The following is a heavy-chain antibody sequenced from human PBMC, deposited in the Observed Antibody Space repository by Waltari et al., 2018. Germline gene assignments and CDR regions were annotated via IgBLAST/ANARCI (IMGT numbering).Heavy chain of an antibody. J-gene: IGHJ3*01. CDR3: ARVVFSGRYPHGYDF. CDR2: FNSYNGKT. CDR1: GYNFVIYG. Sequence: LVQSGPEMKKPGASVKFACKASGYNFVIYGNPGLRQAPGQGLGWVGWFNSYNGKTKNAQNLQNRVTMTMDRSTATAHMELRYLRSDDTAVYYCARVVFSGRYPHGYDFWGQGTMVTVSA. V-gene: IGHV1-18*01. D-gene: IGHD1-26*01.